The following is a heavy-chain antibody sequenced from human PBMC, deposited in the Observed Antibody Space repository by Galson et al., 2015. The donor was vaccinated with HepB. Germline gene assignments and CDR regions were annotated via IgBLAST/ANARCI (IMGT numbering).Heavy chain of an antibody. J-gene: IGHJ6*03. CDR1: GVSASSHA. CDR2: IIPFTGKG. V-gene: IGHV1-69*10. Sequence: SVKVSCKASGVSASSHALSWVRQAPGQGLEWMGGIIPFTGKGNYAPKFQGRVNITADKSTGTAYMELTSLTSEDTAVYFCAKGDYSNWGNRGTFYYYYYFMDVWGAGTTVSVSS. CDR3: AKGDYSNWGNRGTFYYYYYFMDV. D-gene: IGHD4-11*01.